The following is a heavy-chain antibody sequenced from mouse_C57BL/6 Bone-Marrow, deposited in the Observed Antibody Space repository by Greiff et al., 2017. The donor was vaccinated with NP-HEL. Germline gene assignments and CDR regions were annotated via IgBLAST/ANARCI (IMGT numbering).Heavy chain of an antibody. V-gene: IGHV1-82*01. CDR2: IYPGDGDT. CDR1: GYAFSSSW. Sequence: QVQLQQSGPELVKPGASVKISCKASGYAFSSSWMNWVKQRPGKGLEWIGRIYPGDGDTNYNGKFKGKATLTADKSSSTAYMQLSSLTSEDSAVCFCARPVVAYYYAMDYWGQGTSVTVSS. J-gene: IGHJ4*01. CDR3: ARPVVAYYYAMDY. D-gene: IGHD1-1*01.